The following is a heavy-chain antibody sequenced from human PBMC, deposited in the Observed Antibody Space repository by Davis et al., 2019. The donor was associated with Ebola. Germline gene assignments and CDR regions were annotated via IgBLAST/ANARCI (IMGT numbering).Heavy chain of an antibody. CDR2: TYYRSKWYN. Sequence: SQTLSLTCVISGDSVSRKSGAWSWIRQSPSRGLEWLGRTYYRSKWYNDYAVAVKSRITINADTSKNQFSLQLNSVTPEDTAVYYCAREGVAAVGTPFDYWGQGTLVTVSS. D-gene: IGHD6-13*01. CDR3: AREGVAAVGTPFDY. J-gene: IGHJ4*02. CDR1: GDSVSRKSGA. V-gene: IGHV6-1*01.